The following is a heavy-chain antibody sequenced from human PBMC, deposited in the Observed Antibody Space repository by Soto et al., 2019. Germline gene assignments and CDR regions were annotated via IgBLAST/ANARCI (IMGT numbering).Heavy chain of an antibody. D-gene: IGHD6-13*01. CDR2: IRSDSTYT. J-gene: IGHJ3*02. CDR1: GFIFSDYY. CDR3: ASGQQIRMADI. V-gene: IGHV3-11*05. Sequence: QVQLVESGGGLVKPGGSLRLSCAASGFIFSDYYAGWIRQAPGRGLEWLSYIRSDSTYTNYADSVKGRFTISRDNAESSLYLQMNSLRAEDTAVYYCASGQQIRMADIWGQGTMVTVSS.